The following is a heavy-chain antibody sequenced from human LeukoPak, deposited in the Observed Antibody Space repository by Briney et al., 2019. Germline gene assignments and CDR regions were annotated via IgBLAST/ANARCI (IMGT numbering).Heavy chain of an antibody. CDR1: XXTXYX. Sequence: XXTXYXXXXXRQXPGKGRGGXGMIYXVDSDTRYSPSFQGQVTISADKSISTAYLQWSSLKASDTAMYYCARQRQDSSGYYYYYYGMDVWGQGTTVTVSS. J-gene: IGHJ6*02. CDR2: IYXVDSDT. D-gene: IGHD3-22*01. V-gene: IGHV5-51*01. CDR3: ARQRQDSSGYYYYYYGMDV.